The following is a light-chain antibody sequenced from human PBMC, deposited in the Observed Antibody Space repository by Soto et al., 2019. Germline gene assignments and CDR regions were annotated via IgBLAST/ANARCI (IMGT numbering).Light chain of an antibody. CDR1: LSLDKW. CDR3: QEYTRGPYT. CDR2: DPS. J-gene: IGKJ2*01. Sequence: DIPMTQSPSTLSASVGDRVSISCRASLSLDKWLAWYQQKPGEAPKLQVSDPSNLESGVSSRFTGSGSGTEFTLTISSLQPDDFATYYCQEYTRGPYTFSQGTKLESK. V-gene: IGKV1-5*01.